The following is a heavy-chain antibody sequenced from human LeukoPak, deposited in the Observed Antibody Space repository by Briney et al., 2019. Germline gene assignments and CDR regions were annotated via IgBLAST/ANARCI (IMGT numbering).Heavy chain of an antibody. CDR1: KFTFSSYW. CDR2: IKEDGGEK. V-gene: IGHV3-7*01. J-gene: IGHJ6*03. D-gene: IGHD3-16*02. Sequence: GGSLRLSCAASKFTFSSYWMSWVRQAPGKGLEWVANIKEDGGEKYYVDSVKGRFTISRDNAKNSLYLQMNSLRAEDTAVYYCARCKARYDYVWGSYRYDYYYYMDVWGKGTTVTVSS. CDR3: ARCKARYDYVWGSYRYDYYYYMDV.